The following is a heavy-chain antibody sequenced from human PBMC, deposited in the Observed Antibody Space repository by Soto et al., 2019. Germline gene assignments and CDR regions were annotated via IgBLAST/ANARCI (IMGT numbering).Heavy chain of an antibody. CDR3: ARGVDTMAFDH. CDR2: IYNSGST. CDR1: GDSLRSGDYY. Sequence: SETLSLTCTVSGDSLRSGDYYWSWIRQPPGKGLEWIGYIYNSGSTYYEPSLRSRLTISEDLSKNQLSLRLTAVTAADTAVYYCARGVDTMAFDHWGPGTLVTVSS. D-gene: IGHD2-2*01. J-gene: IGHJ5*02. V-gene: IGHV4-30-4*02.